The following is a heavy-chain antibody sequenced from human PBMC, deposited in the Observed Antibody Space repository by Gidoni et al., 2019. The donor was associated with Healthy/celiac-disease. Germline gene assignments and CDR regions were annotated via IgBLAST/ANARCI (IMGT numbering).Heavy chain of an antibody. J-gene: IGHJ6*02. CDR1: GGSFRGYY. CDR3: ARGQQQLVLYYYYYYGMDV. D-gene: IGHD6-13*01. CDR2: INHSGST. V-gene: IGHV4-34*01. Sequence: QVQLQQWGAGLLKPSETLSLTCAVYGGSFRGYYWSWIRQPPGKGLEWIGEINHSGSTNYNPSLKSRVTISVDTSKNQFSLKLSSVTAADTAVYYCARGQQQLVLYYYYYYGMDVWGQGTTVTVSS.